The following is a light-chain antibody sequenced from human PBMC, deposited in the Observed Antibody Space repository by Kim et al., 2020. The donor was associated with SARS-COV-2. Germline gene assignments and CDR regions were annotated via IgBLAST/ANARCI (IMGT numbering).Light chain of an antibody. V-gene: IGKV3-11*01. Sequence: PGETAPPSCRARHGVSSYVAWHQQKPGPARMLLSDDASNRATGIPARFSGSGSGTDFTITISSLEPEDFAVYYCQQRSNWPLTFGGGTKVEIK. CDR1: HGVSSY. CDR3: QQRSNWPLT. CDR2: DAS. J-gene: IGKJ4*01.